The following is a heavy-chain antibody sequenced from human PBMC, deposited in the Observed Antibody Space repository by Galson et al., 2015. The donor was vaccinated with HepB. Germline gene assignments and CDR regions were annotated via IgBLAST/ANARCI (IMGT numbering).Heavy chain of an antibody. CDR1: GFLFSSYD. V-gene: IGHV3-13*01. Sequence: SLRLSCAVSGFLFSSYDMHWVRQVTGKGLEWVSSIGTAGDTDYPGSVKGRFTISRDNDKDSLYLQMNSLKAGDTAVYYCARGAWFGELEKGFDYWGQGTLVTVSS. CDR2: IGTAGDT. CDR3: ARGAWFGELEKGFDY. D-gene: IGHD3-10*01. J-gene: IGHJ4*02.